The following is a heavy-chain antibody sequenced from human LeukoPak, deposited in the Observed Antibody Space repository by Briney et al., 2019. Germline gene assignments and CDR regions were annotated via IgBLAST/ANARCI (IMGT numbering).Heavy chain of an antibody. CDR2: INHSGST. D-gene: IGHD6-19*01. Sequence: KPSETLSLTCAVYGGSFSGYYWSSIRQPPGKGLEWIGEINHSGSTNYNPSLKSRVTISVDTSKNQFSLKLSSVTAADTAVYYCARGRVPSSGWYGFFFGFDPWGQGTLVTVSS. J-gene: IGHJ5*02. CDR3: ARGRVPSSGWYGFFFGFDP. V-gene: IGHV4-34*01. CDR1: GGSFSGYY.